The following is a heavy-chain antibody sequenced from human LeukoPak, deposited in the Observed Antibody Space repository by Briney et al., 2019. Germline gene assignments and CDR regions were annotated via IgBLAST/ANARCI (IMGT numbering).Heavy chain of an antibody. Sequence: GGSLRLSCAVSEVNFRHYAIHWVRQAPGKGLEWVAFIRYDGSNKYYADSVKGRFTISRDNSKNTLYLQMNSLRAGDTAVYYCAKTLGLAAADWYFDLWGRGTLVTVSS. CDR1: EVNFRHYA. J-gene: IGHJ2*01. CDR2: IRYDGSNK. CDR3: AKTLGLAAADWYFDL. D-gene: IGHD6-13*01. V-gene: IGHV3-30*02.